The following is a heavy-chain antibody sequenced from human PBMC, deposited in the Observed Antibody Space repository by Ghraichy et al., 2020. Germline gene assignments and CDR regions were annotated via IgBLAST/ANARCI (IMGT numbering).Heavy chain of an antibody. D-gene: IGHD5-18*01. CDR3: TTDTLDTAMDYYYGMDV. Sequence: GGSLRLSCAASGFTFSNAWMSWVRQAPGKGLEWVGRIKSKTDGGTTDYAAPVKGRFTISRDDSKNTLYLQMNSLKTEDTAVYYCTTDTLDTAMDYYYGMDVWGQGTTVTVSS. CDR1: GFTFSNAW. J-gene: IGHJ6*02. CDR2: IKSKTDGGTT. V-gene: IGHV3-15*01.